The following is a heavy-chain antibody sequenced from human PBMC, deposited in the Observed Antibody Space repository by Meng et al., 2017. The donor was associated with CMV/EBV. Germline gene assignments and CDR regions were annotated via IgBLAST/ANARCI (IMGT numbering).Heavy chain of an antibody. CDR2: IKSKNDGGTT. V-gene: IGHV3-15*01. CDR3: TTDQPFWSGYTYYFDY. J-gene: IGHJ4*02. D-gene: IGHD3-3*02. CDR1: GFTFSNAW. Sequence: GGSLRLSCAASGFTFSNAWMSWVRQAPGKGLEWVGRIKSKNDGGTTDYAAPVKGRFTISRDDSKNTLYLQMNSLKTEDTAVYYCTTDQPFWSGYTYYFDYWGQGTLVTVSS.